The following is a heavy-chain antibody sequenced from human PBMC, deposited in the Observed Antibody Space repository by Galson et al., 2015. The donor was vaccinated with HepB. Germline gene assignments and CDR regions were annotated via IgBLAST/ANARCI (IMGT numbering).Heavy chain of an antibody. CDR2: ITGSGSST. Sequence: SLRLSCAASGFTFSTYDMSWVRQAPGKGLEWVSSITGSGSSTYYADSVKGRFTISRDNSKNTLYLQMNSLRAEDTAVYYCAKPHRSGWPPGYWGQGTLVTVSS. CDR1: GFTFSTYD. D-gene: IGHD6-19*01. V-gene: IGHV3-23*01. CDR3: AKPHRSGWPPGY. J-gene: IGHJ4*02.